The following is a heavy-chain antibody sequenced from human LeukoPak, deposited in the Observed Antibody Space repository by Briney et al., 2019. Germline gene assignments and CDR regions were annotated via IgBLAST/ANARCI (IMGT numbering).Heavy chain of an antibody. V-gene: IGHV3-30-3*01. Sequence: PGGSLRLSCAASGFTFSSYAMHWVRQAPGKGLEWVAVISYDGSNKYYADSVKGRFTISRDNSKNTLYLQMNSLRAEDTAVYYCAKVRYSGSLIPFDIWGQGTMVTVSS. J-gene: IGHJ3*02. CDR2: ISYDGSNK. CDR3: AKVRYSGSLIPFDI. CDR1: GFTFSSYA. D-gene: IGHD1-26*01.